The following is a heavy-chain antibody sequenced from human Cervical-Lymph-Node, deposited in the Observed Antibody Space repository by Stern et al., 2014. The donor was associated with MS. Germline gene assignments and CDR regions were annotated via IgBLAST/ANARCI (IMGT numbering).Heavy chain of an antibody. V-gene: IGHV1-46*01. CDR3: ARVGEGMDV. CDR1: GYTFTSYY. Sequence: DQLVESGAEVKKPGASVKVSCKASGYTFTSYYMHGVRQAPGQGLVEMGIITPSGGSPSYAQKFQGKVTMTRDTSTSTVYMELSSLRSEDTAVYYCARVGEGMDVWGQGTTVTVSS. D-gene: IGHD3-16*01. J-gene: IGHJ6*02. CDR2: ITPSGGSP.